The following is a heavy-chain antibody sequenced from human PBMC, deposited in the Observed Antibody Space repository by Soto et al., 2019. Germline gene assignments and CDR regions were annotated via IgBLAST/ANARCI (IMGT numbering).Heavy chain of an antibody. Sequence: GGSLRLSCVASGFTFGNFAMAWVRQAPGEGLEWVSAISGSGDDTFYADSMKGRFAISRDNSKDTLYLQINSLRAEDTAVYYCAIPIPQPGTAFGFWGQGPLVTVSS. D-gene: IGHD1-1*01. CDR2: ISGSGDDT. CDR3: AIPIPQPGTAFGF. V-gene: IGHV3-23*01. J-gene: IGHJ4*02. CDR1: GFTFGNFA.